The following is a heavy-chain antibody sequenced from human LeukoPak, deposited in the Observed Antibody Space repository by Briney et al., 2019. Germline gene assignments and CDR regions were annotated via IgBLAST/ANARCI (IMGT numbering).Heavy chain of an antibody. V-gene: IGHV1-46*01. J-gene: IGHJ6*03. Sequence: ASVKVSCKASGYTFTSYHMHWVRQAPGQGLEWMGIINPSGGRTIYAQKFQGRVTMTEDTSTDTAYMELSSLRSEDTAVYYCATVYYDSSGYYHYMDVWGKGTTVTISS. D-gene: IGHD3-22*01. CDR3: ATVYYDSSGYYHYMDV. CDR2: INPSGGRT. CDR1: GYTFTSYH.